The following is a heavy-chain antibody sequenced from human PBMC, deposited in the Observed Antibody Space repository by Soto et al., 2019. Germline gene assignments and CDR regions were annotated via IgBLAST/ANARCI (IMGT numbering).Heavy chain of an antibody. CDR2: ITGSGGTT. V-gene: IGHV3-23*01. CDR1: GLLFSNYA. CDR3: ATYGSPWSLGY. D-gene: IGHD6-19*01. Sequence: GGSLGLSVAASGLLFSNYAMTGVRPAPGKGLEWVSGITGSGGTTDDAYSVKGLFTISREDSNNTLSLQMNSLTAEDTAVSYCATYGSPWSLGYWGQGTLVTVFS. J-gene: IGHJ4*02.